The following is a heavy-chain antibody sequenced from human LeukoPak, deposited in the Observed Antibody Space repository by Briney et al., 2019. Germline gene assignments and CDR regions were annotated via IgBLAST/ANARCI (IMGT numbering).Heavy chain of an antibody. CDR1: GFTFSSYA. D-gene: IGHD6-13*01. CDR2: ISGSGGST. CDR3: ARIPSSWSYFDY. J-gene: IGHJ4*02. Sequence: GGSLRLSCAASGFTFSSYAMSWVRQAPGKGLEWVSAISGSGGSTYYADSVKGRFTISRDNSKNTLYLQMNSLRAEDTAVYYCARIPSSWSYFDYWGQGTLVTVAS. V-gene: IGHV3-23*01.